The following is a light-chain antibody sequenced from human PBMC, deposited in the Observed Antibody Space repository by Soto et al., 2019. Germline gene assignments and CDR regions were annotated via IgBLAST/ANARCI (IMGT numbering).Light chain of an antibody. J-gene: IGKJ5*01. Sequence: IQMTQSPSSLFASVGKRVSITFPASQDISNYLAWYQQKPGKVPKVMIYAASTLQPGVPSRFSGSGSGTDFTLTINSMQPDDIATYFCQNYDGDPITFGTGTRLEIK. CDR1: QDISNY. CDR2: AAS. V-gene: IGKV1-27*01. CDR3: QNYDGDPIT.